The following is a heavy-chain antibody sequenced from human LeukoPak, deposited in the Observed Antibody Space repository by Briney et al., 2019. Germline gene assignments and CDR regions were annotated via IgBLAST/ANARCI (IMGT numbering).Heavy chain of an antibody. CDR2: ISSSNSYI. J-gene: IGHJ4*02. V-gene: IGHV3-21*01. D-gene: IGHD3-16*01. Sequence: GGSLRLSCAASGFTFSTYSMNWVRQAPGKGLEWVSSISSSNSYIYYAVSVKGRFTISRDNAKNTLYLQMNSLRAEDTAVYYCARMGEVSGGYFDYWGQGTLVTVSS. CDR3: ARMGEVSGGYFDY. CDR1: GFTFSTYS.